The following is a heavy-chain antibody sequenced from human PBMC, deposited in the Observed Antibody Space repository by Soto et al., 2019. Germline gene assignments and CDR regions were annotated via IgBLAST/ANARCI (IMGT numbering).Heavy chain of an antibody. J-gene: IGHJ4*02. CDR3: ARVYYYGSGSKNYYFDY. D-gene: IGHD3-10*01. V-gene: IGHV3-53*01. Sequence: GGSLRLSCAASGFTVSSNYMSWVRQAPGKGLEWVSVIYSGGSTYYADSVKGRFTISRDNSKNTLYLQMNSLRAEDTAVYYCARVYYYGSGSKNYYFDYWGQGTLVTVSS. CDR1: GFTVSSNY. CDR2: IYSGGST.